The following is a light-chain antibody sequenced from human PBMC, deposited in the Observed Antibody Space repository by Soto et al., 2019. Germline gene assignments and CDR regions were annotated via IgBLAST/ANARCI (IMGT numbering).Light chain of an antibody. Sequence: DIVMTQAPDSLAVSLGERATINCKSSQSILFSSNNENYLTWYQQKPGQPPKLLIYWASTRESGVPDRFRGSGAGTDFTLTISSLQAKDVAVYYCEQYYSTPVTFGGGTKVDIK. CDR2: WAS. V-gene: IGKV4-1*01. CDR1: QSILFSSNNENY. J-gene: IGKJ4*01. CDR3: EQYYSTPVT.